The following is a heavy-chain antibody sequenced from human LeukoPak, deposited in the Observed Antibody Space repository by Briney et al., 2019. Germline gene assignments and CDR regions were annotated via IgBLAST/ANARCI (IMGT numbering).Heavy chain of an antibody. CDR1: GFTFSSYS. Sequence: GGSLRLSCAASGFTFSSYSMNWVRQAPGKGLEWVSSISSSSSYIYYADSVKGRFTISRDNAKNSLYLQMNSLRAEDTAVYYCARDLTIDCSSTSCYTYYFDYWGQGTLVTVSS. D-gene: IGHD2-2*01. CDR3: ARDLTIDCSSTSCYTYYFDY. CDR2: ISSSSSYI. V-gene: IGHV3-21*01. J-gene: IGHJ4*02.